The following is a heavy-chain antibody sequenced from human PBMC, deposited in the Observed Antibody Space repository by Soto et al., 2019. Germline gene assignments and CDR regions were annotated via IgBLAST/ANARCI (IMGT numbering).Heavy chain of an antibody. D-gene: IGHD3-9*01. CDR2: IYYSGST. V-gene: IGHV4-39*01. J-gene: IGHJ3*02. Sequence: QLQLQESGPGLVKPSETLSLTCTVSGGSISSSSYYWGWIRQPPGKGLEWIGSIYYSGSTYYNPSLKSRVTISVDTSKNQFSLKLSSVTAADTAVYYCARPDYDILTGYSVDAFDIWGQGTMVTVSS. CDR1: GGSISSSSYY. CDR3: ARPDYDILTGYSVDAFDI.